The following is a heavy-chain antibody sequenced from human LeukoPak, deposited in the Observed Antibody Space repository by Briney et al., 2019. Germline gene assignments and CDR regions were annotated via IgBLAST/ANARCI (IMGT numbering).Heavy chain of an antibody. D-gene: IGHD6-13*01. Sequence: SVKVSCKASGGTFSSYAISWVRQAPGQGLEWMGRIIPILGIANYAQKFQGRVTITADKSTSTAYMELSSLRSEDTAVHYCARGSAAAAPAGYWGQGTLVTVSS. J-gene: IGHJ4*02. V-gene: IGHV1-69*04. CDR1: GGTFSSYA. CDR2: IIPILGIA. CDR3: ARGSAAAAPAGY.